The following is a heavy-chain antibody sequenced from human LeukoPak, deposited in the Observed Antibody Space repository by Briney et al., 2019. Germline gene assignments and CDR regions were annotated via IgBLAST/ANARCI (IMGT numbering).Heavy chain of an antibody. Sequence: ASVKVSCKASGHTFTSYDINWVRQATGQGLEWMGWMNPNSGNTGYAQKFQGRVTMTRNTSISTAYMELSSLRSEDTAVYYCARKDELRFLEWFPRLHKYGMDVWGQGTTVTVSS. CDR1: GHTFTSYD. V-gene: IGHV1-8*01. CDR3: ARKDELRFLEWFPRLHKYGMDV. D-gene: IGHD3-3*01. J-gene: IGHJ6*02. CDR2: MNPNSGNT.